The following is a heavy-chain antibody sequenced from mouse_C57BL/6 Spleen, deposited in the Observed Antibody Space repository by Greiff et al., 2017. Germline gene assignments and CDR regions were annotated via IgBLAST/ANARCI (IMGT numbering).Heavy chain of an antibody. CDR2: INYDGSST. CDR1: GFTFSDYY. J-gene: IGHJ2*01. D-gene: IGHD3-2*02. V-gene: IGHV5-16*01. Sequence: EVKLVESEGGLVQPGSSMKLSCTASGFTFSDYYMAWVRQVPEKGLEWVANINYDGSSTYYLDSLKSRFIISRDNAKNMLYLQMSSLKSEDTATYYCARDQSSGYDYWGQGTTLTVSS. CDR3: ARDQSSGYDY.